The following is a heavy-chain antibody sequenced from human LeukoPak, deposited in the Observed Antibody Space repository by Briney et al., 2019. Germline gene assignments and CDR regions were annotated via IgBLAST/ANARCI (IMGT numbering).Heavy chain of an antibody. CDR2: IYSGGST. J-gene: IGHJ5*02. CDR3: ARDQGWFDP. V-gene: IGHV3-66*01. Sequence: GGSLRLSCAASGFTFSSYSMNWVRQAPGKGLEWVSVIYSGGSTYYADSVKGRFTISRDNSKNTLYLQMNSLRAEDTAVYYCARDQGWFDPWGQGTLVTVSS. CDR1: GFTFSSYS.